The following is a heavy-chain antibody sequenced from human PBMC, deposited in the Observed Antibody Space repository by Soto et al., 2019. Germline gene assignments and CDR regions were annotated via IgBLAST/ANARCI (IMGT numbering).Heavy chain of an antibody. CDR1: GFTFAHYA. V-gene: IGHV3-23*01. CDR3: ARDHGYSYDYYYYGMDV. Sequence: GGSLRLSCAASGFTFAHYAMMWARQAPGRGLEWVSTIDGPTTNTHYIDSVKGRFFISRDNAINTVYLQMNGLRAEDTAVYYCARDHGYSYDYYYYGMDVWGQGTTVTVSS. D-gene: IGHD5-18*01. J-gene: IGHJ6*02. CDR2: IDGPTTNT.